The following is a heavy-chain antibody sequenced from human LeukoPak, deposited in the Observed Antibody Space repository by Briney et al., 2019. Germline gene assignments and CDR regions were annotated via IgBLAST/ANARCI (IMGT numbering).Heavy chain of an antibody. V-gene: IGHV4-31*11. Sequence: SETPSLTCAVSGGSISSGGYSWSWIRQHPGKGLEWIGYIYYSGSTYYNPSLKSRVTISVDTSKNQFSLKLSSVTAADTAVYYCARGDTAMDLFDYWGQGTLVTVSS. CDR2: IYYSGST. D-gene: IGHD5-18*01. CDR1: GGSISSGGYS. CDR3: ARGDTAMDLFDY. J-gene: IGHJ4*02.